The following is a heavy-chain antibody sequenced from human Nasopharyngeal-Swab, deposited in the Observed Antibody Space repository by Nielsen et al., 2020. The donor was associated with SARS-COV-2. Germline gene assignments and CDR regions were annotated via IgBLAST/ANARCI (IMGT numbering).Heavy chain of an antibody. D-gene: IGHD2-2*01. Sequence: SETLSLTCGVYGGSFSANYWGWIRQPPGKGLEWIAEINHSGSTNYNPSLKSRVTLSVDTSMNQFSLELSSVTAADTAVYYCARGLSGIVPAPILGLGPYYYYYCMDVWGKGTTVTVSS. CDR1: GGSFSANY. CDR3: ARGLSGIVPAPILGLGPYYYYYCMDV. CDR2: INHSGST. V-gene: IGHV4-34*01. J-gene: IGHJ6*03.